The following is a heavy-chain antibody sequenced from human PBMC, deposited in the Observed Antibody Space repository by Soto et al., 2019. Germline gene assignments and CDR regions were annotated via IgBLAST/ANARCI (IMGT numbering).Heavy chain of an antibody. D-gene: IGHD6-13*01. V-gene: IGHV5-51*01. CDR3: GRHQVAASGRHYYYGMDV. CDR1: GYSFTNYW. Sequence: GESLKICCKGSGYSFTNYWIGWVRQMPGRGLEWMGIIYPGDSDTRYSPSFQGQVTISADRSISTAYLHWSSLKASDTAIYYCGRHQVAASGRHYYYGMDVWGQGATVTVSS. J-gene: IGHJ6*02. CDR2: IYPGDSDT.